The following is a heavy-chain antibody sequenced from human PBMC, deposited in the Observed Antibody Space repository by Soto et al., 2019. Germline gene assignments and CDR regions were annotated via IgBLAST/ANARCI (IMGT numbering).Heavy chain of an antibody. CDR3: ARVVVRPEHHYYYYYYYMDV. Sequence: SETLSLTCAVYGGSFGGYYWSWIRQPPGKGLEWIGEINHSGSTNYNPSLKSRVTISVDTSKNQFSLKLSSVTAADTAVYYCARVVVRPEHHYYYYYYYMDVWGKGTTVTVSS. CDR1: GGSFGGYY. D-gene: IGHD2-15*01. CDR2: INHSGST. V-gene: IGHV4-34*01. J-gene: IGHJ6*03.